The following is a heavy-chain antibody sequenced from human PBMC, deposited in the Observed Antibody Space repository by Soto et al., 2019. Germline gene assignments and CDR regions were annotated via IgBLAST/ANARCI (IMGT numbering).Heavy chain of an antibody. CDR1: GDSVSNNSGA. Sequence: QVQLRQSGPGLVKPSQTLSLTCAISGDSVSNNSGAWNWIRQSPSKGLEWLGRTYYRSKWYNDYAVSVKSRIIINPDTSKNQFSLQLNSVTPDDTAVYYCASGYLASGFDSWGQGTLVTVSS. CDR2: TYYRSKWYN. V-gene: IGHV6-1*01. CDR3: ASGYLASGFDS. J-gene: IGHJ4*02. D-gene: IGHD1-1*01.